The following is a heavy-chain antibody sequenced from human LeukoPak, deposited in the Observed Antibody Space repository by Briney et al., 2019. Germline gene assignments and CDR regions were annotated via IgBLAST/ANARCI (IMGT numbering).Heavy chain of an antibody. Sequence: PSETLSLTCAVSGGSIGSGGYSWSWIRQPPGKGLEWIGYIYHDGSTYYNSSLKSRLSMSVDTSKNQFSLKLRFVIAADTAVYYCARVASDSLTGYYIGPYFEYWGQGTLVTVSS. CDR3: ARVASDSLTGYYIGPYFEY. V-gene: IGHV4-30-2*01. CDR1: GGSIGSGGYS. CDR2: IYHDGST. D-gene: IGHD3-9*01. J-gene: IGHJ4*02.